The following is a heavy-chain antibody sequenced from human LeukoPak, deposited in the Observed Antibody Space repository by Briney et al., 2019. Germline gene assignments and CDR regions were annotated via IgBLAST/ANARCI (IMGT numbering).Heavy chain of an antibody. D-gene: IGHD4-23*01. CDR2: ISSDGSTK. CDR3: ARSNGGPFEY. J-gene: IGHJ4*02. Sequence: PGGSLRLSCVASGFTFSSYAMHWVRQAPGKGLEWVAVISSDGSTKYYADSVKGRFTISRDNSKNTLYLEMNSLRAEDTAVYYCARSNGGPFEYWGQGTLVTVSS. V-gene: IGHV3-30-3*01. CDR1: GFTFSSYA.